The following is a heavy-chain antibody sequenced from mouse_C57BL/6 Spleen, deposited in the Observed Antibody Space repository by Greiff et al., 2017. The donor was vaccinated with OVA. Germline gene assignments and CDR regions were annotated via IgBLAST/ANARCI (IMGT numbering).Heavy chain of an antibody. D-gene: IGHD1-1*01. CDR2: IYPGSGST. CDR1: GYTFTSYW. CDR3: ARYYGSSYVAMDY. J-gene: IGHJ4*01. V-gene: IGHV1-55*01. Sequence: QVQLQQPGAELVKPGASVKMSCKASGYTFTSYWITWVKQRPGQGLEWIGDIYPGSGSTNYNEKFKSKATLTVDTSSSTAYMQLSSLTSEDSAVYYCARYYGSSYVAMDYWGQGTSVTVSS.